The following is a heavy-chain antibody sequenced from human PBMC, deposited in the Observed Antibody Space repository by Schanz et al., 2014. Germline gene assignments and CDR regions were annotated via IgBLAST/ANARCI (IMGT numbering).Heavy chain of an antibody. CDR3: ARENLNWEAFDI. CDR1: GFTFTSYS. V-gene: IGHV3-30*02. J-gene: IGHJ3*02. CDR2: IRYDGSSK. Sequence: VQLVESGGGLVQPGGSLRLSCAASGFTFTSYSMHWVRQAPGRGLEWVAFIRYDGSSKYYADSVRGRFTISRDNAKNSLYLQMSSLRAEDTAVYYCARENLNWEAFDIWGQGTVVTVSS. D-gene: IGHD7-27*01.